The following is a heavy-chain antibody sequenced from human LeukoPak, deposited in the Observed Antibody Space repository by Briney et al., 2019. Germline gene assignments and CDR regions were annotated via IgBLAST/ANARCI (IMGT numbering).Heavy chain of an antibody. Sequence: SETLSLTCTVSGGSMSSYYWSWIRQPPGKGLEWIGYIYYSGSTNYNPSLKSRVTISVDTSKNQFSLKLSSVTAADTAVYYCARGFEHSTYCSGGSCYPFDYWGQGTLVTVSS. CDR1: GGSMSSYY. J-gene: IGHJ4*02. CDR2: IYYSGST. D-gene: IGHD2-15*01. V-gene: IGHV4-59*12. CDR3: ARGFEHSTYCSGGSCYPFDY.